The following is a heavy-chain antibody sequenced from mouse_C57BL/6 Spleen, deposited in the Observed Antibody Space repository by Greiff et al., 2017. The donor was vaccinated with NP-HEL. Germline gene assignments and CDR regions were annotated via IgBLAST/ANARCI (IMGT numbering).Heavy chain of an antibody. CDR2: IAPSVSFT. V-gene: IGHV1-69*01. CDR1: GSPFPSSW. CDR3: ARTHGSSYWYFDV. J-gene: IGHJ1*03. D-gene: IGHD1-1*01. Sequence: VPLPQPGAELVMPGASVKLSCKASGSPFPSSWMPWVKQRPGRGLEGLGGIAPSVSFTNYNQKFKGTATLTVAKSSSTDYMQLSSLTSEDAAVYYCARTHGSSYWYFDVWGTGTTVTVSS.